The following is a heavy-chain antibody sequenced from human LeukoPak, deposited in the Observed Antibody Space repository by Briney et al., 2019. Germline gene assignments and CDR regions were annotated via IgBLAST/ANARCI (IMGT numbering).Heavy chain of an antibody. Sequence: GGSLRLSCAASGFTFSTYSMNWVRQAPGKGLEWVSDISRSSSTIYYADSVKGRFTISRDNAKNTLYLQMNSLRAEDTAVYYCARDKRRYMDVWGKGTTVTVSS. CDR2: ISRSSSTI. J-gene: IGHJ6*03. CDR1: GFTFSTYS. V-gene: IGHV3-48*04. CDR3: ARDKRRYMDV.